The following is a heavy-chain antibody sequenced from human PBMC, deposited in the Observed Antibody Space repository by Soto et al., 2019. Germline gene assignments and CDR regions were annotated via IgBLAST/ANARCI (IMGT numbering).Heavy chain of an antibody. V-gene: IGHV4-59*01. Sequence: PXETLSLTCTLSGIPISSYYWRWIRQPPGKGLEWLGYIYYSGSTNYNPSLKSRVTRSVETSKNQFSLKLSAVTAADTAVYYWARYPVVRGMDWFDHWGQGTLVTVSS. J-gene: IGHJ5*02. CDR2: IYYSGST. D-gene: IGHD3-10*01. CDR1: GIPISSYY. CDR3: ARYPVVRGMDWFDH.